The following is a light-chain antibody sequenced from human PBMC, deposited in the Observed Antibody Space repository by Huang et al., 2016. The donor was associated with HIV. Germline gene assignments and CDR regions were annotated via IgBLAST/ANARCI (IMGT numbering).Light chain of an antibody. J-gene: IGKJ4*01. CDR1: QSVFSSY. CDR3: QQYGSSPLT. CDR2: GAS. Sequence: EIVLTQSPGTLSLSPGDRVTLSCRASQSVFSSYLAWYQQKPGQGPRLLIYGASSRATGIPDRFSGSGSGTDFTLTINRLEAEDFAVYYCQQYGSSPLTFGGGTKVEIK. V-gene: IGKV3-20*01.